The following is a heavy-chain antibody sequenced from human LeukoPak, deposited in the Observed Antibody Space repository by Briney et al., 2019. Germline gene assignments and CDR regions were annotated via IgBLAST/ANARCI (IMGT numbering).Heavy chain of an antibody. CDR1: GYAFTSYD. J-gene: IGHJ4*02. D-gene: IGHD6-13*01. V-gene: IGHV1-8*03. CDR3: ARHSSSWYDY. Sequence: ASVKVSCKASGYAFTSYDINWVRQATGQGLQWMGWMNPNSGNTGYAQKFQGRVTITRNTSISTAYMELSSLRSEDTAVYYCARHSSSWYDYWGQGTLVTVSS. CDR2: MNPNSGNT.